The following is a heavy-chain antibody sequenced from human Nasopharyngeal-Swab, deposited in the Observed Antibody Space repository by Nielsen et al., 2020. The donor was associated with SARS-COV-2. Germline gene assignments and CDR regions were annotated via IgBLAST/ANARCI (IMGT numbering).Heavy chain of an antibody. D-gene: IGHD2-2*03. CDR2: IYSSGST. CDR1: GGSIDSFY. CDR3: ARDGYCSDASCSHYYFFFGMDV. Sequence: SQTLSLTCGVSGGSIDSFYWSWIRQPVRKGLEWIGRIYSSGSTNSNPSLRSRLAMSVDTSKNQFSLTLTSVTAADTAVYYCARDGYCSDASCSHYYFFFGMDVWGPGTTVTVSS. J-gene: IGHJ6*02. V-gene: IGHV4-4*07.